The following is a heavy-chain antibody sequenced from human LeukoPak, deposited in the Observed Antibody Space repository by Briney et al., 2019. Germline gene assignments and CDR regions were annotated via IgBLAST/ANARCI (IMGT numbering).Heavy chain of an antibody. CDR3: ARGRMDSGSYYLNY. Sequence: GASVKVSCKASGYTFTSYAMHWVRQAPGQRLEWMGWINAGNGNTKYSQKFQGRVTITRDTSASTAYMELSSLRSEDTAVYYCARGRMDSGSYYLNYWGQGTLVTVSS. V-gene: IGHV1-3*01. J-gene: IGHJ4*02. CDR2: INAGNGNT. CDR1: GYTFTSYA. D-gene: IGHD1-26*01.